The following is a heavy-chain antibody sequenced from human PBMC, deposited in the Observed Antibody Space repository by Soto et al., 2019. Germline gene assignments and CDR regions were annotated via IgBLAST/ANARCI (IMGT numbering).Heavy chain of an antibody. Sequence: SETLSLTCTVSGGSISSSSCHWGWIRQPPGKGLEWIASIKYSGTTFYNPSLKSRVSISVDTSKRQFSLKLSFVTAADTAVYYCARRGGGNYPFYFDYWGQGALVTVSS. J-gene: IGHJ4*02. D-gene: IGHD1-26*01. CDR3: ARRGGGNYPFYFDY. CDR1: GGSISSSSCH. V-gene: IGHV4-39*07. CDR2: IKYSGTT.